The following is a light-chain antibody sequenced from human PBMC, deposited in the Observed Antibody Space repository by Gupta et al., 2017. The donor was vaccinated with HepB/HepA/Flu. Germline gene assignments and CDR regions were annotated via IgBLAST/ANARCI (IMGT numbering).Light chain of an antibody. V-gene: IGKV1-27*01. Sequence: DSDLTQSPSSLSASVGDRVTISCRASQGIGNHVAWYQQRPGEVPRLLIYTASTLQSGVPSRFSGSGSGTDFTLTISSLQPEDVATYYCQKYDSAPLTFGGGTKVEI. J-gene: IGKJ4*01. CDR3: QKYDSAPLT. CDR2: TAS. CDR1: QGIGNH.